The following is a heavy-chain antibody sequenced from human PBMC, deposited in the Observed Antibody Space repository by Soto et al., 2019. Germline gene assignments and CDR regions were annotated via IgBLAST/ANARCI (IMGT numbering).Heavy chain of an antibody. CDR1: GGSISSTGYY. J-gene: IGHJ4*02. CDR2: IYYSGST. V-gene: IGHV4-39*07. Sequence: ETLSLTCTVSGGSISSTGYYWGWIRQPPGKGLEWIGSIYYSGSTSYNPSLKSRVTISVDTSKNQFSLKLSSVTAADTAVYYCARRYSGYGDYWGQGTLVTVSS. D-gene: IGHD5-12*01. CDR3: ARRYSGYGDY.